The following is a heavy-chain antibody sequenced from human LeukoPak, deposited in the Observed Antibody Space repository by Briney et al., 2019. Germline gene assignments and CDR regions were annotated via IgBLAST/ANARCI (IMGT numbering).Heavy chain of an antibody. V-gene: IGHV1-46*01. CDR1: GYTFSSYA. CDR3: ARSSGYGLDY. Sequence: ASVKVSCKASGYTFSSYAMDWVRQAPGQGLEWMGIINPSGGSTSYAQKFQGRVTMTRDTSTSTVYMELSSLRSEDTAVYYCARSSGYGLDYWGQGTLVTVSS. J-gene: IGHJ4*02. CDR2: INPSGGST. D-gene: IGHD3-22*01.